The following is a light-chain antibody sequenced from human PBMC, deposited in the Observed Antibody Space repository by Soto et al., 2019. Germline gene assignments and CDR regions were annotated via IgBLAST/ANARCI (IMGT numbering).Light chain of an antibody. CDR3: SSYTSSSTRV. CDR1: SSDVGGYNY. J-gene: IGLJ2*01. CDR2: DVS. V-gene: IGLV2-14*01. Sequence: QSALTQPASVSGSPGQSITISCTGTSSDVGGYNYVSWYQQHPVKAPKLMIYDVSNRPSGVSNRFSCSKSSNTSSLTISGIQAEDEADYYCSSYTSSSTRVFGGGTKLTVL.